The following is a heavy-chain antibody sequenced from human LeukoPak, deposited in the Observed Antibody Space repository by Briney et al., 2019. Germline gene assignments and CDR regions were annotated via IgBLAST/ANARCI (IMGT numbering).Heavy chain of an antibody. V-gene: IGHV3-7*01. CDR3: ARVPPYCSGTSCYTVYYYYYMDV. CDR2: IKQDGSEK. CDR1: GFTFSSYW. J-gene: IGHJ6*03. D-gene: IGHD2-2*02. Sequence: GGSLRLSCAASGFTFSSYWMSWVRQAPGKGLEWVANIKQDGSEKYYVDSVKGRFTISRDNAKNSLYLQMNSLRAEDTAVYYCARVPPYCSGTSCYTVYYYYYMDVWGKGTTVTVSS.